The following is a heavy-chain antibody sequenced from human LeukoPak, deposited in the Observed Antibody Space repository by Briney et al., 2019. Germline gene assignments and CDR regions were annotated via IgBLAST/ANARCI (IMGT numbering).Heavy chain of an antibody. CDR1: GFTFSSYG. CDR3: AKTHSGWSGELLDY. V-gene: IGHV3-30*18. J-gene: IGHJ4*02. Sequence: GRSLRLSCAASGFTFSSYGMHWVRQAPGKGLEWVALTSYDGNNKYYADSVKGRFTISRDNSKNTLSLQMNSLRPEDSAVYYCAKTHSGWSGELLDYWGQGTLVTVSS. D-gene: IGHD3-10*01. CDR2: TSYDGNNK.